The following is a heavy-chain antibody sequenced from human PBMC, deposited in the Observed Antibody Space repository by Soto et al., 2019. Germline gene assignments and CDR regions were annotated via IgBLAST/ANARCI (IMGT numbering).Heavy chain of an antibody. Sequence: EVQLVESGGALVQPGGSLRPSCAASGFTFSSYEMNWVRQAPGKGLEWVSYISSSGGSTYYADSVKGRFTISRDNAKNSVYLQMNSLRAEDTAVYYCARDLVAAAADYWGQGTLVNVSS. D-gene: IGHD6-13*01. J-gene: IGHJ4*02. CDR1: GFTFSSYE. CDR3: ARDLVAAAADY. V-gene: IGHV3-48*03. CDR2: ISSSGGST.